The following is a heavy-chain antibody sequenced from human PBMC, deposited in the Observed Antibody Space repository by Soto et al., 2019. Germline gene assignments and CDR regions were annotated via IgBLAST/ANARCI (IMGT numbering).Heavy chain of an antibody. Sequence: QMQLVQSGPEVKKPGTSVKVSCKASGFTFPISALQGVRQARGQRLEWTGWVVVGSGNTNSAQKLQERVTFTRDMSTSTVYMQLSSMKSEDTAVYYCAAEDMTTFSWGQGTLVAVSS. CDR2: VVVGSGNT. CDR3: AAEDMTTFS. J-gene: IGHJ4*02. CDR1: GFTFPISA. D-gene: IGHD1-1*01. V-gene: IGHV1-58*01.